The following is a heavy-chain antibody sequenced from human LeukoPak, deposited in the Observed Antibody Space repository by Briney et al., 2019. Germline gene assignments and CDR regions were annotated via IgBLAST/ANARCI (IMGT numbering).Heavy chain of an antibody. J-gene: IGHJ4*02. CDR1: GDSISSYY. V-gene: IGHV4-4*07. D-gene: IGHD5-24*01. CDR2: IYTSGST. CDR3: ARGGTLATIAT. Sequence: SSETLSLTCTVSGDSISSYYWSWIRQPAGKGLEWIGRIYTSGSTNYNPSLKSRVTMSVDTSKNQFSLKLSSVTAADTAVYYCARGGTLATIATWGQGTLVTVSS.